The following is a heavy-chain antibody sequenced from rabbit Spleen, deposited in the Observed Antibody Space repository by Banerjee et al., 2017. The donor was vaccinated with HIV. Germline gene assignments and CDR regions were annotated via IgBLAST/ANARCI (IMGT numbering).Heavy chain of an antibody. V-gene: IGHV1S40*01. CDR3: ARDLASVVGWNFSL. D-gene: IGHD3-1*01. CDR2: INTYTGKP. J-gene: IGHJ4*01. CDR1: GFSFSDREV. Sequence: QSLEESGGDLVKPGASLTLTCKASGFSFSDREVMCWVRQAPGKGLQWIACINTYTGKPVYATWAKGRFTISRTSSTTVTLQMTSLTAADTATYFCARDLASVVGWNFSLWGQGTLVTVS.